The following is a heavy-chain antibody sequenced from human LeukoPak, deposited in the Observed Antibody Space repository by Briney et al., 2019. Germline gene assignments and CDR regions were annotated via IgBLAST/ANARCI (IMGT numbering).Heavy chain of an antibody. Sequence: SEALSLTCTVSGGSIGSGGYYWSWIRQHPGKGLEWIGYIYYSGSTNYNPSLKSRVTISVDTSKNQFSLKLSSVTAADTAVYYCARMRQWLPPDYWGQGTLVTVSS. J-gene: IGHJ4*02. CDR1: GGSIGSGGYY. CDR2: IYYSGST. CDR3: ARMRQWLPPDY. D-gene: IGHD6-19*01. V-gene: IGHV4-61*08.